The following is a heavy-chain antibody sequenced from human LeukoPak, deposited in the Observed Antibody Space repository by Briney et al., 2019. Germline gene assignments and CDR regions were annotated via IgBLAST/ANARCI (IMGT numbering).Heavy chain of an antibody. CDR1: GYTFTSYD. D-gene: IGHD3-22*01. V-gene: IGHV1-8*01. CDR2: MNPNSGNT. CDR3: ARTYYYDSSGYYLGGDWFDP. J-gene: IGHJ5*02. Sequence: ASLKVSCKASGYTFTSYDTNWVRQATGHGLEWMGWMNPNSGNTGYAQKFQGRVTMTRNTSISTAYMELSSLRSEDTAVYYCARTYYYDSSGYYLGGDWFDPWGQGTLVTVS.